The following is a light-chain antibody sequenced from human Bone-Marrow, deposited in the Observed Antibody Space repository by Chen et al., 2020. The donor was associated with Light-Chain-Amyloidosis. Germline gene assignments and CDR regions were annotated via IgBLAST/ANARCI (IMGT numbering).Light chain of an antibody. CDR1: TLPMQY. CDR3: QSADSSDTYVV. CDR2: KDS. Sequence: SYDLTQPPSVSVSPGQTARITGSGDTLPMQYTYWYQRKPGQAPVLVIYKDSERPSGIPERFSGSSSGTTVTLTISGVQAEDEADYYCQSADSSDTYVVFGGGTKLTVL. V-gene: IGLV3-25*03. J-gene: IGLJ2*01.